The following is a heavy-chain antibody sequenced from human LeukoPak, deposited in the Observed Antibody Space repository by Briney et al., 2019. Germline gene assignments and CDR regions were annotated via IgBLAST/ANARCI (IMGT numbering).Heavy chain of an antibody. V-gene: IGHV3-7*03. D-gene: IGHD4-23*01. Sequence: GSLRLSCAASGFTLSTSWMHWVRRAPGKGLEWVANIKQDGSEKYYADSVRGRFTISRDNAKNSLYLQMSSLRAEDTAVYYCARGFGGNSECWGQGTLVTVSS. J-gene: IGHJ4*02. CDR3: ARGFGGNSEC. CDR2: IKQDGSEK. CDR1: GFTLSTSW.